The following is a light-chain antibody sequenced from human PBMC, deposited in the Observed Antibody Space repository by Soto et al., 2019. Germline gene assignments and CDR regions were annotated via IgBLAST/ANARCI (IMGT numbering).Light chain of an antibody. CDR2: GAS. CDR1: QSVSSN. V-gene: IGKV3-15*01. CDR3: QQYKNWPET. Sequence: EIVLTQSPATLSVSPGERATLSCTASQSVSSNLAWYQQKPGQAPRLLISGASSRATGIPARFSGSGSGTEFTLTISSLQSEDFAVYYCQQYKNWPETFGQGTKVDIK. J-gene: IGKJ1*01.